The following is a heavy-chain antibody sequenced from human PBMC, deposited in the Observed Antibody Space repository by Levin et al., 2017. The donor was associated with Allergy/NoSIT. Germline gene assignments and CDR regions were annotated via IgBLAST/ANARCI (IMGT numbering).Heavy chain of an antibody. CDR3: AREENDYDSSGRFRVAAD. CDR2: VDHSDYP. Sequence: SETLSLTCVVYGGSFSGYEWGWIRQSPGRGLEWIGEVDHSDYPKYNPSLKSRVTMSVDTSKNQLSLKLASVTAADTAVYYCAREENDYDSSGRFRVAADWGQGTWVTVSS. J-gene: IGHJ4*02. D-gene: IGHD3-22*01. CDR1: GGSFSGYE. V-gene: IGHV4-34*01.